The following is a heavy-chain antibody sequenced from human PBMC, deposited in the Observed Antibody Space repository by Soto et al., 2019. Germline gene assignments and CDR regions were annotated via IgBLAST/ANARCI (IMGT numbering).Heavy chain of an antibody. CDR1: GFTFSDLH. Sequence: EVQLVESGGGLVQPGGSLSLSCEASGFTFSDLHMDWVRQAPGKGLEWVGRIRNKADSYTTHYAASVKGRFTVSRDDSKSSLDLQMNSLRTEDTGVYFCVRVPYNHGWYPDYWGRGTLVTVSS. V-gene: IGHV3-72*01. CDR2: IRNKADSYTT. CDR3: VRVPYNHGWYPDY. J-gene: IGHJ4*02. D-gene: IGHD6-19*01.